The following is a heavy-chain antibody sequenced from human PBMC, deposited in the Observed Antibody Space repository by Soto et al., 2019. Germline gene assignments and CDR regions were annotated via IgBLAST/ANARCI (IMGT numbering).Heavy chain of an antibody. CDR2: ISWNRGSI. J-gene: IGHJ4*01. CDR3: AKDTYSSSSYFDY. CDR1: GFTFDDYA. V-gene: IGHV3-9*01. D-gene: IGHD6-6*01. Sequence: EVQLVESGGGLVQPGRSLRLSCAASGFTFDDYAMHWVRQAPGKGLEWVSGISWNRGSIGYADSVKGRFTISRDNAKNSLYLQMNSLRAEDTALYYCAKDTYSSSSYFDYWGHGTLVTVSS.